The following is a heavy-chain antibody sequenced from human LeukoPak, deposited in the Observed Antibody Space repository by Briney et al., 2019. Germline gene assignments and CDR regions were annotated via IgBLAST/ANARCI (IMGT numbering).Heavy chain of an antibody. CDR1: GYTFTSYG. V-gene: IGHV1-18*01. CDR3: ARVNDIVVVPAYSP. Sequence: GASVKVSCKASGYTFTSYGISWVRQAPGQGLEWMGWISAYNGNTNYAQKLQGRVTMTTDTSTSTAYKELRSLRSDDTAVYYCARVNDIVVVPAYSPWGQGTLVTVSS. J-gene: IGHJ5*02. D-gene: IGHD2-2*01. CDR2: ISAYNGNT.